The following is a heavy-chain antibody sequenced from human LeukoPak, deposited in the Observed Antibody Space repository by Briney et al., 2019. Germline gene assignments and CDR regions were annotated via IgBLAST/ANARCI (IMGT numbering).Heavy chain of an antibody. Sequence: ASVKVSCKVSGYTLTELSMHWVRQAPGNGLEWMGGFDPEDGETIYAQKFQGRVTMTEDTSTDTAYMELSSLRSEDTAVYYCATVFDYYDSSGYYFDYWGQGTLVTVSS. J-gene: IGHJ4*02. CDR3: ATVFDYYDSSGYYFDY. D-gene: IGHD3-22*01. CDR2: FDPEDGET. V-gene: IGHV1-24*01. CDR1: GYTLTELS.